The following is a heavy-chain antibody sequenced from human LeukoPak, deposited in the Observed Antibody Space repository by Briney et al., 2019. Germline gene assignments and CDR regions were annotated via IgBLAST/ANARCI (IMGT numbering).Heavy chain of an antibody. CDR1: GYTFTSYY. V-gene: IGHV1-46*01. CDR3: ARSYTAMAAFDY. J-gene: IGHJ4*02. CDR2: INPSGGST. Sequence: ASVKVSCKASGYTFTSYYMHWVRQAPGQGLEWMGIINPSGGSTSYAQNVQGRVTMTSDTSTSTVYMELSSLRSEDTAVFYCARSYTAMAAFDYWGQGTLVTVSS. D-gene: IGHD5-18*01.